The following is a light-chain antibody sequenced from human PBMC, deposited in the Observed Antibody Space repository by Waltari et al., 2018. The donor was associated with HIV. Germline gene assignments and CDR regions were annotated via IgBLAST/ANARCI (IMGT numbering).Light chain of an antibody. J-gene: IGKJ1*01. Sequence: IVMTPSPDSLAVSLGERATINCRSSQIVLYDSKNENYLSWYQQKPGQPPKLLLYWASTRESGVPDRFSGSGSGTDFTLTISSLQAEDVAVYYCQQYFDTPTFGQGTKVEIK. CDR2: WAS. CDR1: QIVLYDSKNENY. V-gene: IGKV4-1*01. CDR3: QQYFDTPT.